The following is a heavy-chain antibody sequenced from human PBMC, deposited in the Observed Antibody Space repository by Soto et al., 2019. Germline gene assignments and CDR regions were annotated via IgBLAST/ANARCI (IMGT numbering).Heavy chain of an antibody. CDR3: ESGYYDSSGYPSGMDV. J-gene: IGHJ6*02. CDR1: GYTFTNYG. Sequence: ASVKVSCKASGYTFTNYGISWVRQAPGQGLEWMGWISAYNGNTNYAQKIQGRVTMTTDTSTSTAYMELRSLRSDDTAVYYCESGYYDSSGYPSGMDVWGQGTTVTVSS. D-gene: IGHD3-22*01. CDR2: ISAYNGNT. V-gene: IGHV1-18*01.